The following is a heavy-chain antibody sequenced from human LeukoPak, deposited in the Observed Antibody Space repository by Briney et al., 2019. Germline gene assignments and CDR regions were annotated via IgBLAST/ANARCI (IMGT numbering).Heavy chain of an antibody. J-gene: IGHJ6*03. CDR1: GFTFSSYS. CDR2: ISSSSSTI. Sequence: GGSLRLSCAASGFTFSSYSMNWVRQAPGKGLEWVSYISSSSSTIYYADSVRGRFTISRDNAKNSLYLQMNSLRAEDTAVYYCASLTEQYDFWSGNYYYYMDVWGKGTTVTVSS. CDR3: ASLTEQYDFWSGNYYYYMDV. D-gene: IGHD3-3*01. V-gene: IGHV3-48*01.